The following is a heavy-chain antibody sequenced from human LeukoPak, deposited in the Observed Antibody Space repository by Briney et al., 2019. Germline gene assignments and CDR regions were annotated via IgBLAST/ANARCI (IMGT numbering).Heavy chain of an antibody. CDR3: AREVEHWNNYYYYYMDV. Sequence: PGGSLRLSCAASGFTFDDYAMHWVRQAPGKGLEWVSGISWNSGSIGYADSVKGRFTISRDNAKNSLYLQMNSLRAEDTAVYYCAREVEHWNNYYYYYMDVWGKGTTVTVSS. V-gene: IGHV3-9*01. CDR2: ISWNSGSI. J-gene: IGHJ6*03. D-gene: IGHD1/OR15-1a*01. CDR1: GFTFDDYA.